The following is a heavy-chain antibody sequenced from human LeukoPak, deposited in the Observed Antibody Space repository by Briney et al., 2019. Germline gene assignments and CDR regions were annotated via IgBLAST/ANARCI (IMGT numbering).Heavy chain of an antibody. CDR2: FDPEDGET. CDR3: ARLKITFGGVIAKYYYGMDV. D-gene: IGHD3-16*02. J-gene: IGHJ6*02. CDR1: GYTLTELS. Sequence: ASVKVSCKVSGYTLTELSMHWVRQAPGKGLEWMGGFDPEDGETIYAQKFQGRVTITRDTSASTAYMELSSLRSEDTAVYYCARLKITFGGVIAKYYYGMDVWGQGTTVTVSS. V-gene: IGHV1-24*01.